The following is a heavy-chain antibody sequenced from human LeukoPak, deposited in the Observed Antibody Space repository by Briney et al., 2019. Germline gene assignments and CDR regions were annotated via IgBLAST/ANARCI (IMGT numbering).Heavy chain of an antibody. Sequence: SETLSLTCAVYGGSFSGYYWSCIRQPPGKGLEWIGEINHSGSTNYNPSLKSRVTISVDTSKNQFSLKLSSVTAADTAVYYCARVGNLDAFDIWGQGTMVTVS. CDR3: ARVGNLDAFDI. CDR2: INHSGST. J-gene: IGHJ3*02. CDR1: GGSFSGYY. V-gene: IGHV4-34*01. D-gene: IGHD4-23*01.